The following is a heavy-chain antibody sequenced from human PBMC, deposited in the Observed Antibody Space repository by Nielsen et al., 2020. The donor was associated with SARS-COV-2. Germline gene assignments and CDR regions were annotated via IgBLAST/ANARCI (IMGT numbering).Heavy chain of an antibody. CDR1: GGSFSGYY. V-gene: IGHV4-34*01. J-gene: IGHJ5*02. D-gene: IGHD3-16*01. CDR2: INHSGST. CDR3: ARVAWGNYGDPEYNWFDP. Sequence: SETLSLTCAVYGGSFSGYYWSWIRQPPGKGLEWIGEINHSGSTNYNPSLKSRVTISVDRSKNQFSLKLSSVTAADTAVYYCARVAWGNYGDPEYNWFDPWGQGTLVTVSS.